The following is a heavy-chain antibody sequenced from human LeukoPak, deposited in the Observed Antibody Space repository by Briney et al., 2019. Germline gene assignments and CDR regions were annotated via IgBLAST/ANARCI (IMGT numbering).Heavy chain of an antibody. CDR1: GYTFTGYY. J-gene: IGHJ4*02. CDR3: ARVPIPQSSGWYDPFDY. D-gene: IGHD6-19*01. CDR2: INPNSGGT. Sequence: ASVKVSCKASGYTFTGYYMHWVRQAPGQGLEWMGRINPNSGGTNYAQKFQGRVTMTRDTSISTAYMELSRLRSDDTDVYYCARVPIPQSSGWYDPFDYWGQRTLVTVSS. V-gene: IGHV1-2*05.